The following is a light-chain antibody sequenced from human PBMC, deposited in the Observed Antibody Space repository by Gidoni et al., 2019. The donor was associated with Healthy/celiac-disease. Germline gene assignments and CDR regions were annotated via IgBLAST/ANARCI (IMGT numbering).Light chain of an antibody. Sequence: DIVLTQSTDTLSLSPGERATLSCRASQSVSSSYLAWYQQKPGQAPRLLIYGASSRATGIPDRFSGSGSGTDFTLTISRLEPEDFAVYYCQQYGSSPLFTFGEGTKVEIK. J-gene: IGKJ4*01. CDR1: QSVSSSY. V-gene: IGKV3-20*01. CDR3: QQYGSSPLFT. CDR2: GAS.